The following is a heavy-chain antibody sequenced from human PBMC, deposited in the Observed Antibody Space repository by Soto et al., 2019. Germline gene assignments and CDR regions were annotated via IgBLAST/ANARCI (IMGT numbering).Heavy chain of an antibody. CDR1: GFAFSSYS. CDR3: ARDRRGYCINGVCPLDY. CDR2: ISSSSAII. V-gene: IGHV3-48*02. J-gene: IGHJ4*02. Sequence: PGGSLRLSCEASGFAFSSYSMNWVRQAPGKGLEWVSYISSSSAIIFQADSVKGRFTISRDSAKNSLYLQMNSLREEDTAVYYCARDRRGYCINGVCPLDYWGQGTLVTVSS. D-gene: IGHD2-8*01.